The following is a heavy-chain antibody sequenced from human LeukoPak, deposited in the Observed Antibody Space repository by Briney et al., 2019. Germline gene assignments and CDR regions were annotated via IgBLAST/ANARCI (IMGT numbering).Heavy chain of an antibody. J-gene: IGHJ5*02. CDR3: ARADGSGSYYPFDP. D-gene: IGHD3-10*01. CDR2: ISSSSSYI. V-gene: IGHV3-21*01. Sequence: PGGSLRLSCAAPGFTFSSYSMNWVRQAPGKGLEWVSSISSSSSYIYYADSVKGRFTISRDNAKNSLYLQMNSLRAEDTAVYYCARADGSGSYYPFDPWGQGTLVTVSS. CDR1: GFTFSSYS.